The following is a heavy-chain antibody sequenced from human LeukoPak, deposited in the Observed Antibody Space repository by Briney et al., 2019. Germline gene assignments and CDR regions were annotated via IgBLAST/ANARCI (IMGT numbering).Heavy chain of an antibody. CDR2: INHSGST. CDR1: GGSFSGYY. V-gene: IGHV4-34*01. J-gene: IGHJ4*02. Sequence: SETLSLTCAVYGGSFSGYYWSWIRQPPGKGLEWIGEINHSGSTNYNPSLKSRVTISVDTSKNQFSLKLSSVTAADTAVYYCARGRSLRSGAFGYWGQGALVTVSS. CDR3: ARGRSLRSGAFGY. D-gene: IGHD1-26*01.